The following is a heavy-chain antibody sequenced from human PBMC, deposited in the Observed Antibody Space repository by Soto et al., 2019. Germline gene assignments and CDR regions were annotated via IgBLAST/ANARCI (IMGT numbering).Heavy chain of an antibody. J-gene: IGHJ5*02. CDR2: ISAYNGNT. Sequence: QVQLVQSGAEVKKPGASVKVSCKASGYTFTSYGISWVRQAPGQGLEWMGWISAYNGNTNYAQKLQGRVTMTTDTSTTTDYMELRNLRSADTAVYYCARGYCSGGSCSTRYWFDPWGQGTLVTVSS. CDR1: GYTFTSYG. CDR3: ARGYCSGGSCSTRYWFDP. V-gene: IGHV1-18*04. D-gene: IGHD2-15*01.